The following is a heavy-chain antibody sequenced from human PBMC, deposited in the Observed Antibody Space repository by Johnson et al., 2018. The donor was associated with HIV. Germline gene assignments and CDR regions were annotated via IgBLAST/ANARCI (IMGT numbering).Heavy chain of an antibody. J-gene: IGHJ3*02. D-gene: IGHD6-19*01. CDR3: ARSIAVAGSAFDI. V-gene: IGHV3-30*03. Sequence: QVQLVESGGGLAQPGGSLRLSCAASGFTFTNYGMHWVRQAPGKGLQWVAVISYDGSNKYYADSVKGRFTISRDNSKNTLYLQMNSLRAGDTAVYYCARSIAVAGSAFDIWGQGTMVTVSS. CDR2: ISYDGSNK. CDR1: GFTFTNYG.